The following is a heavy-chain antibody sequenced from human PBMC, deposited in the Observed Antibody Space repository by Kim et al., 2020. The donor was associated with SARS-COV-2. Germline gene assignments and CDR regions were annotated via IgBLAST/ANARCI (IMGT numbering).Heavy chain of an antibody. CDR2: INHSGST. V-gene: IGHV4-34*01. D-gene: IGHD5-18*01. CDR1: GGSFSGYY. CDR3: ARGKGTRYQRSGYSYGFDY. J-gene: IGHJ4*02. Sequence: SETLSLTCAVYGGSFSGYYWSWIRQPPGKGLEWIGEINHSGSTNYNPSLKSRVTISVDTSKNQFSLKLSSVTAADTAVYYCARGKGTRYQRSGYSYGFDYWGQGTLVTVSS.